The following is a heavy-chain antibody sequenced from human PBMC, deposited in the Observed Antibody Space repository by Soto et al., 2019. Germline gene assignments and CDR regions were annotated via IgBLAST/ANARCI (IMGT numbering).Heavy chain of an antibody. CDR3: ARDGGQQLIWYSGILDY. Sequence: QVQLVQSGAEVKKPGSSVKVSCKASGGTFSSYTISWVRQAPGQGLEWMGRIIPILGIANYAQKFQGRVTITAXTSASXXYMELSSLRSEDTAVYYCARDGGQQLIWYSGILDYWGQGTLVTVSS. CDR2: IIPILGIA. D-gene: IGHD6-13*01. J-gene: IGHJ4*02. V-gene: IGHV1-69*08. CDR1: GGTFSSYT.